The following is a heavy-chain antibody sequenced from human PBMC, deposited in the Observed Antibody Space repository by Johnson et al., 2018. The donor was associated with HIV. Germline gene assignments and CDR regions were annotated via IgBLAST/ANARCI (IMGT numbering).Heavy chain of an antibody. J-gene: IGHJ3*02. D-gene: IGHD3-16*01. CDR1: GVTVSSNY. CDR2: IFSGGTT. V-gene: IGHV3-66*01. Sequence: VQLVESGGGVVQPGRSLRLSCAASGVTVSSNYMTCVSQAPGKGLEWVSVIFSGGTTYYADSVKGRFTISRDNSKNTLYLQMNSLRAEDTAVYYCTTDRLGANDAFDIWGQGTMVTVSS. CDR3: TTDRLGANDAFDI.